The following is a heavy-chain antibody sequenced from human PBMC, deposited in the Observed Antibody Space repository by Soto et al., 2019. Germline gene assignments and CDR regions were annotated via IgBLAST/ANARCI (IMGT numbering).Heavy chain of an antibody. CDR1: GYTFTSYY. D-gene: IGHD5-12*01. V-gene: IGHV1-46*01. Sequence: GASVKVSCKASGYTFTSYYMHWVRQAPGQGLEWMGRINPSGGSTKYAQKFQGRVTITSDTSATTAYMELSSLRSEDTAVYYCARAHSGYHHWGQGTQVTVSS. CDR2: INPSGGST. J-gene: IGHJ5*02. CDR3: ARAHSGYHH.